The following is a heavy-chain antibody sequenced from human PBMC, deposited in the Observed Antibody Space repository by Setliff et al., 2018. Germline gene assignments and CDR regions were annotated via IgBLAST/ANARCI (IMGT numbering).Heavy chain of an antibody. CDR3: ARGGHYSPFDP. CDR1: GFTFSSYS. D-gene: IGHD2-21*01. Sequence: GGSLRLSCAASGFTFSSYSMTWVRQGPGEGLEWVSTISGYGGSTYYADSVKGQFTISRDNSKNTLYPQMNSLRAEDTAVYYCARGGHYSPFDPWGQGTLVTVSS. V-gene: IGHV3-23*01. CDR2: ISGYGGST. J-gene: IGHJ5*02.